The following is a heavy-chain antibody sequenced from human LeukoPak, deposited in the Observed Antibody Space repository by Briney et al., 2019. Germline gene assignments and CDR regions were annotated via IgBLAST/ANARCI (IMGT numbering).Heavy chain of an antibody. V-gene: IGHV3-7*03. CDR1: GFTFSSTW. J-gene: IGHJ2*01. Sequence: GGSLRLSCAASGFTFSSTWMDWVRQAPGKGLDWVANINQAGSEKYYVDSVKGRFTISRDNAKNSLYLQINSLRAEDTAVYYCVRESWYFDLWGRGTLVTVSS. CDR3: VRESWYFDL. CDR2: INQAGSEK.